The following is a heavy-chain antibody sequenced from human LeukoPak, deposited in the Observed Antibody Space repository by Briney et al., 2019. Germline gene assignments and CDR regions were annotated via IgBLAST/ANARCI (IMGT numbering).Heavy chain of an antibody. V-gene: IGHV1-2*02. CDR3: ARALVVVPAAIRRPPDAFDI. J-gene: IGHJ3*02. CDR2: IKPNSGGT. Sequence: GASVKVSCKASGYTFTGYYMHWVRQAPGLGLEWMGWIKPNSGGTNYAQKFQGRVTMTRDTSISTAYMELSRLRSVDTAVYYCARALVVVPAAIRRPPDAFDIWGQGTMVTVSS. D-gene: IGHD2-2*02. CDR1: GYTFTGYY.